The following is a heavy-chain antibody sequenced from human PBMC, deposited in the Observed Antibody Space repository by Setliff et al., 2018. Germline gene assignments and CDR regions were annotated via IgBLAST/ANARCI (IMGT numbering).Heavy chain of an antibody. CDR1: GFTFSTYR. CDR2: IWDDGGNK. J-gene: IGHJ4*02. V-gene: IGHV3-33*08. CDR3: ARDEVNCSGSKCYSGFDS. D-gene: IGHD2-15*01. Sequence: GGSLRLSCAASGFTFSTYRMHWVRQAPGKGLEGVAVIWDDGGNKYHADAVKGRFTISRDNARNSLYLQMNNLRAEDTAVYYCARDEVNCSGSKCYSGFDSWGQGTLVTVSS.